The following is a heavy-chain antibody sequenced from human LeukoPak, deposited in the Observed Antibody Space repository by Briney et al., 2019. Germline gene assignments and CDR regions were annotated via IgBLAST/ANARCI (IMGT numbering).Heavy chain of an antibody. CDR2: IYYSGST. D-gene: IGHD1-7*01. J-gene: IGHJ5*02. V-gene: IGHV4-39*07. CDR3: ARARNLGRGPVGWFDP. Sequence: SETLSLTCTVSGGSFSSSSYYWGWIRQPPGKGLEWIGSIYYSGSTYYNPSLKSRVTISVDTSKNQFSLKLSSVTAADTAVYYCARARNLGRGPVGWFDPWGQGTLVTVSS. CDR1: GGSFSSSSYY.